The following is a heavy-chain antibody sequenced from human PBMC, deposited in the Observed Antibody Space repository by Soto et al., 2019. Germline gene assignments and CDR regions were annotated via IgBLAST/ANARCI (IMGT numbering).Heavy chain of an antibody. J-gene: IGHJ4*02. V-gene: IGHV4-30-4*01. CDR1: GGSISSGNFY. CDR3: ARGPTMTTDY. CDR2: IYYSGRT. D-gene: IGHD4-17*01. Sequence: QLQLQESGPGLVKPSETLSLTCTVSGGSISSGNFYWSWIRQPPGKGLEWIAYIYYSGRTYYNPSLKSRVTKSVDTSKNQSSLRLSSVTAADTAVYYCARGPTMTTDYWGQGTLVTVSS.